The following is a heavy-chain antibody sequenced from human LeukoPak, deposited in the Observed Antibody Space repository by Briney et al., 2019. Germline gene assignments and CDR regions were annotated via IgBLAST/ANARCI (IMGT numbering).Heavy chain of an antibody. J-gene: IGHJ4*02. CDR1: GFNLRTFW. Sequence: PGGSLRLSCAASGFNLRTFWIHWIRQDAGGRLVWVSRISPDGSVTTYTASVKGRFAISRDNAKNTLYLEMNSLRADDAAIYYCVSDSGLRSGGDSWGQGTPVTASS. V-gene: IGHV3-74*01. CDR2: ISPDGSVT. CDR3: VSDSGLRSGGDS. D-gene: IGHD1-26*01.